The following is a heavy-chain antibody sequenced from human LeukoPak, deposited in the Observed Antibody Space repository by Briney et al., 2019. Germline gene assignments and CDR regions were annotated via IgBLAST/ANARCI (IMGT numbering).Heavy chain of an antibody. V-gene: IGHV4-59*08. CDR3: ARQGSSRRFDP. CDR1: GGSISSYY. CDR2: IYYSGRT. D-gene: IGHD1-26*01. Sequence: SETLSLTCTVSGGSISSYYWSWIRQPPGTGLEWIGYIYYSGRTNYHPSLESRVTISVVTSKNPFSLKLSSVTAADTAVYYCARQGSSRRFDPWGQGTLVTVSS. J-gene: IGHJ5*02.